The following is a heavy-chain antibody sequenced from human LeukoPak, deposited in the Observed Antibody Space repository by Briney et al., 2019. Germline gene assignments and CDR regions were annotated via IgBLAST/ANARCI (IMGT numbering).Heavy chain of an antibody. CDR3: AIWMGNNGDFTGPLDY. CDR2: ISSAGGNI. D-gene: IGHD2-8*01. V-gene: IGHV3-48*01. J-gene: IGHJ4*02. CDR1: GFTFRSYG. Sequence: GGSLRLSCAASGFTFRSYGLSWFRQAPGKGLEWVSYISSAGGNINYADSVKGRFIISRDNGKNSLYLQVNSLRAEDTAVYYCAIWMGNNGDFTGPLDYWGLGTLVTVSS.